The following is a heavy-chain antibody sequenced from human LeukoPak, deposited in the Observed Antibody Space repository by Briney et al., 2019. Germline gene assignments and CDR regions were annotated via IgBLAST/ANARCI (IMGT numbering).Heavy chain of an antibody. D-gene: IGHD6-6*01. CDR1: GGSISSYY. CDR3: ASSSSGYYMDV. CDR2: IYTSGST. Sequence: SETLSLTCTVSGGSISSYYWSWIRQPPGKGLEWIGYIYTSGSTNYNPSLKSRVTISVDMSKNQFSLKLSSVTAADTAVYYCASSSSGYYMDVWGKGTTVTVSS. V-gene: IGHV4-4*09. J-gene: IGHJ6*03.